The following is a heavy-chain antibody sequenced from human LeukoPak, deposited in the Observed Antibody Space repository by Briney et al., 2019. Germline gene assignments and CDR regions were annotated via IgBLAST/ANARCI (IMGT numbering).Heavy chain of an antibody. V-gene: IGHV4-39*01. D-gene: IGHD6-13*01. Sequence: SEAPSLTCTVSGGSLCSSRYCWGWLRQPAGKGLEWFWRIYFSVSTYYNPSLKSRVTISVDTSKNQFSLKLSSVTAADTAVYCDARLRHSSPYYFDYWGQGNLVTVSS. CDR2: IYFSVST. CDR3: ARLRHSSPYYFDY. J-gene: IGHJ4*02. CDR1: GGSLCSSRYC.